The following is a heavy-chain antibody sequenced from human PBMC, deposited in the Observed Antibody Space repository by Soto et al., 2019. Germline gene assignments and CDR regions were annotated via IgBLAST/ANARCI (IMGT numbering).Heavy chain of an antibody. CDR3: ARVIDIVATGGNAFDI. CDR1: VYTINSYY. Sequence: ASVKVSCKASVYTINSYYMHWVRQAPGQGLEWMAIINPSGGSTNYAQKFQGRVTMTRDTSTSTVYMELTSLRSEDTAVYYCARVIDIVATGGNAFDIWGQGTMVTVSS. CDR2: INPSGGST. V-gene: IGHV1-46*02. D-gene: IGHD5-12*01. J-gene: IGHJ3*02.